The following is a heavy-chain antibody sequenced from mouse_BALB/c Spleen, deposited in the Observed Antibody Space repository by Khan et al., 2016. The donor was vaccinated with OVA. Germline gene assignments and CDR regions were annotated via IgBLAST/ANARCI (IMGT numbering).Heavy chain of an antibody. CDR2: MWAGGST. V-gene: IGHV2-9*02. J-gene: IGHJ3*01. CDR1: GFSLTSYG. D-gene: IGHD1-1*01. Sequence: VQLKESGPGLVAPSQSLSIICTVSGFSLTSYGVHWVRQPPGKGLEWLGVMWAGGSTNYNSALMSRLSISIDNSKSQVFLKMNSLQTDDTAMYYCAWPYYGSAWFAYWGQGTLVTVSA. CDR3: AWPYYGSAWFAY.